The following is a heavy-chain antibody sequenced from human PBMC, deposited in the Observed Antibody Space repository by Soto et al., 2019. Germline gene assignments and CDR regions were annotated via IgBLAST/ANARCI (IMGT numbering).Heavy chain of an antibody. Sequence: SETLSLTCAVYGVSFSGYYWSWIRQPPGKGLEWIGEINHSGSTNYNPSLKSRVTISVDTSKNQFSLKLSSVTAADTAVYYCARKAPPGYWLLGLWFDPWGQGTLVTVSS. CDR3: ARKAPPGYWLLGLWFDP. D-gene: IGHD3-9*01. J-gene: IGHJ5*02. V-gene: IGHV4-34*01. CDR2: INHSGST. CDR1: GVSFSGYY.